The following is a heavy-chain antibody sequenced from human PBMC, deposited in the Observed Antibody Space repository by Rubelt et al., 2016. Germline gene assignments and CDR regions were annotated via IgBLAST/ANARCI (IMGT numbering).Heavy chain of an antibody. CDR2: IIPILGIA. CDR1: GGTFSSYA. D-gene: IGHD5-24*01. V-gene: IGHV1-69*04. Sequence: QVQLVQSGAEVKKPGSSVKVSCKASGGTFSSYAISWVRQAPGPGLEWMGRIIPILGIANYAQKFQVRVTITADKSTGTAYMELSSLRSEDTAVYYCARMRKRRDGYNLGYWGQGTLVTVSS. CDR3: ARMRKRRDGYNLGY. J-gene: IGHJ4*02.